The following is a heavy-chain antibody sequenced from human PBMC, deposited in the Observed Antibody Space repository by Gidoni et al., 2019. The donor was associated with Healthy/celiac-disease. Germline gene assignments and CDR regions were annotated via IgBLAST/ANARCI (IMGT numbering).Heavy chain of an antibody. Sequence: EVQLVESGGGLVQPGRSLRLSCTASGFTFGDYALSWFRQAPGKGLEWVGFIRSKAYGGTTEYAASVKGRFTISRDDSKSIAYLQMNSLKTEDTAVYYCTRVGGSPYYYYGMDVWGQGTTVTVSS. CDR2: IRSKAYGGTT. D-gene: IGHD3-10*01. V-gene: IGHV3-49*03. CDR3: TRVGGSPYYYYGMDV. J-gene: IGHJ6*02. CDR1: GFTFGDYA.